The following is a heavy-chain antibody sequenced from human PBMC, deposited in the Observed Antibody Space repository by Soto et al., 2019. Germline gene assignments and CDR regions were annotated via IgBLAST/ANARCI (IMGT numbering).Heavy chain of an antibody. V-gene: IGHV3-49*03. Sequence: GGSLRLSCTAPGITFGDYAMSWFRQAPGKGLEWVGFIRSKAYGGTTEYAASVKGRFNISRDNSKSIAFLQMNSLQTEDTAVYYCTRDLHHKLVPLAFDIWGHGTMVTV. CDR1: GITFGDYA. CDR2: IRSKAYGGTT. D-gene: IGHD2-2*01. CDR3: TRDLHHKLVPLAFDI. J-gene: IGHJ3*02.